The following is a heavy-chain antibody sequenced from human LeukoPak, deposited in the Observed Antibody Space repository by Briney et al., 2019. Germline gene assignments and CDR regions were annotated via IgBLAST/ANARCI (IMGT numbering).Heavy chain of an antibody. J-gene: IGHJ2*01. V-gene: IGHV4-39*07. CDR3: AAPYDSSGYPNWYFDV. Sequence: SETLSLTCTAHGGSLSSSSYYWAWIRQPPGQGLEWIGSFYYNGNTYYNPSLKSRVTISTDTSKNQFSLKLSSVTAADTAVYYCAAPYDSSGYPNWYFDVWGRGTLVTVSS. D-gene: IGHD3-22*01. CDR1: GGSLSSSSYY. CDR2: FYYNGNT.